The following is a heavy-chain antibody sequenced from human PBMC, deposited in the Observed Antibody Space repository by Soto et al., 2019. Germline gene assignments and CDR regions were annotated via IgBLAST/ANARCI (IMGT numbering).Heavy chain of an antibody. CDR3: ARHSSSWPIFDY. CDR2: IYHSGSS. Sequence: PSETLSLTCAVSVGSISSGGYSWSWIRQPPGKGLEWIGYIYHSGSSYYNPSLKSRVTISVGTSKNQFSLKLSSVTAADTAVYYCARHSSSWPIFDYWGQGTLVTV. D-gene: IGHD6-13*01. V-gene: IGHV4-30-2*01. CDR1: VGSISSGGYS. J-gene: IGHJ4*02.